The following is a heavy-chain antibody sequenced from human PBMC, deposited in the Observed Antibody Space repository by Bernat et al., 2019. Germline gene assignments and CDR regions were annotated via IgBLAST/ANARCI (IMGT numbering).Heavy chain of an antibody. Sequence: QVQLQESGPGLVKPSQTLSLTCTVSGGSISSGSYYWSWIWQPAGKGLEWIGRIYTSGSTNYNPSLKSRVTISVDTSKNQFSLKLSSVTAADTAVYYCASGVSYYYGSGSYYYYGMDVWGQGTTVTVSS. CDR3: ASGVSYYYGSGSYYYYGMDV. D-gene: IGHD3-10*01. CDR1: GGSISSGSYY. V-gene: IGHV4-61*02. J-gene: IGHJ6*02. CDR2: IYTSGST.